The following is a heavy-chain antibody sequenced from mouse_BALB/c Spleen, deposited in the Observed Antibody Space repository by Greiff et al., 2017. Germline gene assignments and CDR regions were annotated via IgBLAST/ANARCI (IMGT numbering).Heavy chain of an antibody. CDR2: ILPGSGST. Sequence: VQLQQSGAELMKPGASVKISCKATGYTFSSYWIEWVKQRPGHGLEWIGEILPGSGSTNYNEKFKGKATFTADTSSNTAYMQLSSLTSEDSAVYYCARAPAWFAYWGQGTLVTVSA. CDR3: ARAPAWFAY. CDR1: GYTFSSYW. V-gene: IGHV1-9*01. J-gene: IGHJ3*01.